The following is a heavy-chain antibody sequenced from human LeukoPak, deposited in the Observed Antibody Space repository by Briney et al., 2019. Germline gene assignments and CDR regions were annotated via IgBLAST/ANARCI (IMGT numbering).Heavy chain of an antibody. J-gene: IGHJ4*02. CDR1: GFSFSGYW. D-gene: IGHD3-10*01. CDR3: ARNVGYYGSGSYS. V-gene: IGHV3-7*01. Sequence: GGSLRLSCAASGFSFSGYWMNWVRQAPGKGLEWVAKINQDESEKHYVDSVKGRFTISRDNAKNTLYLQMNSLRAEDTAVYYCARNVGYYGSGSYSWGQGTLVTVSS. CDR2: INQDESEK.